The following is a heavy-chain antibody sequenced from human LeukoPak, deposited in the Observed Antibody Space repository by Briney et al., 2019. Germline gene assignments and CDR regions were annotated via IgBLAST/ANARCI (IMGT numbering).Heavy chain of an antibody. CDR1: GFTFSSYW. Sequence: GGSLRLSCAASGFTFSSYWMHWVRQAPGKGLVWVSRINSDGSSTSYADSVKGRFTISRDNAKNTLYLQLNSLRAEDTAVYYCARGGFCSGGSCPVDYYYYMDVWGKGTTVTVSS. D-gene: IGHD2-15*01. V-gene: IGHV3-74*01. CDR3: ARGGFCSGGSCPVDYYYYMDV. CDR2: INSDGSST. J-gene: IGHJ6*03.